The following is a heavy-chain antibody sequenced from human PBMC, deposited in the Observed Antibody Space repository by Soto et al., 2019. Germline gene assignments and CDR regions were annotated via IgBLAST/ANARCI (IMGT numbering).Heavy chain of an antibody. D-gene: IGHD3-10*01. CDR1: GFTFSSYA. V-gene: IGHV3-23*01. CDR3: AEGLGPLWFGELLEFDY. CDR2: ISGSGGST. J-gene: IGHJ4*02. Sequence: GGSLRLSCAASGFTFSSYAMSWVRQAPGKGLEWVSAISGSGGSTYYADSVKGRFTISRDNSKNTLYLQMNSLRAEDTAVYYCAEGLGPLWFGELLEFDYWGQGTLVTVSS.